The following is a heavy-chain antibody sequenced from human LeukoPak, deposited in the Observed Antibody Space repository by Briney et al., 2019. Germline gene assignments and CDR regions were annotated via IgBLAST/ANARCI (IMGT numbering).Heavy chain of an antibody. D-gene: IGHD6-6*01. V-gene: IGHV4-59*01. CDR2: IYYSGTT. CDR1: GGSISSSY. Sequence: SETLSLTCTVSGGSISSSYWSWVRQPPGKGLEWIGYIYYSGTTNYNPSLKSRVTISVDTSKNQFSLKLSSVTAADTAVYFCARDPSPSLYYYYGMDVWGQGTTVTVSS. J-gene: IGHJ6*02. CDR3: ARDPSPSLYYYYGMDV.